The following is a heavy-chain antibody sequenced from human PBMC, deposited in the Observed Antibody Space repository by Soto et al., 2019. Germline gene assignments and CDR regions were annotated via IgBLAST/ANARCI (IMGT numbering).Heavy chain of an antibody. Sequence: GGSLRLSCAASGFTFSDYYMSWIRQAPGKGLEWVSYISSSGSTIYYADSVKGRFTISRDNAKNSLYLQMNSLRAEDTAVYYCARHIRVYATYYYYYYMDVWGKGTTVTVSS. CDR3: ARHIRVYATYYYYYYMDV. D-gene: IGHD2-8*01. V-gene: IGHV3-11*01. CDR2: ISSSGSTI. J-gene: IGHJ6*03. CDR1: GFTFSDYY.